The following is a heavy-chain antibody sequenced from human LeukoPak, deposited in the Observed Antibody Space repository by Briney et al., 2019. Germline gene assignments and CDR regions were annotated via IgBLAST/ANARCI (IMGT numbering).Heavy chain of an antibody. CDR3: AREAYCGGDCYSGFDY. V-gene: IGHV4-39*07. CDR1: GGSISRSTHY. CDR2: MFYSGNP. D-gene: IGHD2-21*02. J-gene: IGHJ4*02. Sequence: PSETLSLTCIVSGGSISRSTHYWGWIRQPPGKGLEWIGSMFYSGNPYYNLALKSRVTISIDTSKNQFSLKLSSVTAADTAVYYCAREAYCGGDCYSGFDYWGQGTLVTVSS.